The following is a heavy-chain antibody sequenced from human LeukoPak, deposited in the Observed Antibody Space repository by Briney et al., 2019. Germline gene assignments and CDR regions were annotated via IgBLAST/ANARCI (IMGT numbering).Heavy chain of an antibody. J-gene: IGHJ4*02. CDR1: GFTVSSNY. V-gene: IGHV3-64D*09. D-gene: IGHD5-12*01. Sequence: GGSLRLSCAASGFTVSSNYMTWVRQAPGKGLEYVSAISGNGGSTYYADSVKGRFTISRDNSKNTLYLQMSSLRVEDTAVYYCVKWGVWYSGYDWDYWGQGTLVTVSS. CDR2: ISGNGGST. CDR3: VKWGVWYSGYDWDY.